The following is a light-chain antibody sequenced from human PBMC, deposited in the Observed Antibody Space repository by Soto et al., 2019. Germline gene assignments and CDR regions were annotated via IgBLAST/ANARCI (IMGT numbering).Light chain of an antibody. CDR2: EGG. CDR1: SSDVGNYNL. CDR3: CSFALRSTVI. J-gene: IGLJ2*01. Sequence: QSALTQPASVSGSPGQSITISCTGTSSDVGNYNLVSWYQQYPGQAPKLMIYEGGKRPSGVSNRFSGSKSGNTASLTISGLQAEDEADYYCCSFALRSTVIFGGGTKLTVL. V-gene: IGLV2-23*01.